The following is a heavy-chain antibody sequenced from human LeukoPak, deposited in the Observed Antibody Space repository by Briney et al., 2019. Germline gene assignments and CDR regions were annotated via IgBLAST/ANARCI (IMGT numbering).Heavy chain of an antibody. CDR1: GFTFSSYT. CDR2: IPSSSSSK. J-gene: IGHJ4*02. Sequence: GGSLRLSCVASGFTFSSYTMNWVRQAPEKGLEWVSSIPSSSSSKYYADSVKGRFTISRDNAKNSLYLQMNSLRDEDTAVYYCVRDRYYSFDQWGQGTVVTVSS. V-gene: IGHV3-21*01. D-gene: IGHD1-26*01. CDR3: VRDRYYSFDQ.